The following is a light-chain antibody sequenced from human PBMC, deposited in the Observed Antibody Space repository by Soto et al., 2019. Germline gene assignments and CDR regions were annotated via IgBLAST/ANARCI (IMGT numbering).Light chain of an antibody. Sequence: ELVMTQSPATLSVSPGQRATLSCRASQSLSSNLVWYQQKPGQAPRLLIYGASTRATGIPARFRGCGSGTEFTLTISSLQSEDFAVYYCQQYHNWRLTFGQGNKVHIK. J-gene: IGKJ1*01. CDR2: GAS. CDR3: QQYHNWRLT. V-gene: IGKV3-15*01. CDR1: QSLSSN.